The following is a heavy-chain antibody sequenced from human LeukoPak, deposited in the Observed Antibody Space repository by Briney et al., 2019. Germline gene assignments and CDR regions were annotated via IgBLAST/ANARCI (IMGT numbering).Heavy chain of an antibody. CDR3: ARDRDCGGDC. Sequence: RASLKASCKASGYTFTSYYMHWVRQAPGQGLEWMGIINPSGGSTSYAQKFQGRVTMTRDTSTSTVYMEPSGLRSEDTAVYYCARDRDCGGDCWGQGTLVTVSS. CDR2: INPSGGST. D-gene: IGHD2-21*01. V-gene: IGHV1-46*01. J-gene: IGHJ4*02. CDR1: GYTFTSYY.